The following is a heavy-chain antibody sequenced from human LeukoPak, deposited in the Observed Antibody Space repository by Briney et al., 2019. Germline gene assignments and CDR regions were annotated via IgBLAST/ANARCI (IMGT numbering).Heavy chain of an antibody. CDR1: GGSISSYY. CDR3: ARDRVLTGTYYYDSSGPYDAFDI. J-gene: IGHJ3*02. D-gene: IGHD3-22*01. V-gene: IGHV4-59*01. Sequence: PSETLSLTCTVSGGSISSYYWSWIRQPPGKGLEWIGYIYYSGSTNYNPSLKSRVTISVDTSENQFSLKLSSVTAADTAVYYCARDRVLTGTYYYDSSGPYDAFDIWGQGTMVTVSS. CDR2: IYYSGST.